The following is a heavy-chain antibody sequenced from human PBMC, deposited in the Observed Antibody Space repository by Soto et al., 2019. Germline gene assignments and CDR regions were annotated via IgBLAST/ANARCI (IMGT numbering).Heavy chain of an antibody. J-gene: IGHJ5*02. D-gene: IGHD3-10*01. CDR2: IYHSGST. CDR3: ARDYMVRGVMRWFDP. CDR1: GGSISSSNW. V-gene: IGHV4-4*02. Sequence: SETLSLTCAVSGGSISSSNWWSWVLQPPGKGLEWIGEIYHSGSTNYNPSLKSRVTISVDKSKNQFSLKLSSVTAADTAVYYCARDYMVRGVMRWFDPWGQGTLVTVSS.